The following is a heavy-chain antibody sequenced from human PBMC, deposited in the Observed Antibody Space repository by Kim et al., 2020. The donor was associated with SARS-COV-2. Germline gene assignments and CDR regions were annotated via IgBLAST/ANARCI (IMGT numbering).Heavy chain of an antibody. CDR3: ARNGNLMIRGVINFYYG. V-gene: IGHV3-33*01. Sequence: GGSLRLSCAASGFNFSNYAMHWVRQAPGKGLGWVAVIWDDGNDRYYADSLEGRFTISRDNSKNTLSLQMASLRDEDTGVYFCARNGNLMIRGVINFYYG. CDR1: GFNFSNYA. D-gene: IGHD3-10*01. CDR2: IWDDGNDR. J-gene: IGHJ6*01.